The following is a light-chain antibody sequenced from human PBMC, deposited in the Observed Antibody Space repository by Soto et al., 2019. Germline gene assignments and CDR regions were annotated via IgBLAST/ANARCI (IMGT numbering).Light chain of an antibody. V-gene: IGKV3-20*01. CDR2: GAS. J-gene: IGKJ1*01. CDR3: HQYGGNSRA. CDR1: QSVSNNY. Sequence: EIVLTQSPGTLSLSPGERATLSCRASQSVSNNYLAWYQQKPGQAPRLLIYGASNRATGIPDRFSGSGSGTDFTLTINRLEPEDFAVYYCHQYGGNSRAFGQGTRWIS.